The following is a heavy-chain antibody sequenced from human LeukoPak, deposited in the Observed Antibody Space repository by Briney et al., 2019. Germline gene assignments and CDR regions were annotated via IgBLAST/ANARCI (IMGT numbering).Heavy chain of an antibody. CDR3: AKDLWTAVGATRYFQH. D-gene: IGHD1-26*01. CDR1: GFTFSSYS. CDR2: ISSSSSYI. Sequence: GGSLRLSCAASGFTFSSYSMNWVRQAPGKGLEWVSSISSSSSYIYYADSVKGRFTISRDNSKNTLYLQMNSLRAEDTAVYYCAKDLWTAVGATRYFQHWGQGTLVTVSS. V-gene: IGHV3-21*04. J-gene: IGHJ1*01.